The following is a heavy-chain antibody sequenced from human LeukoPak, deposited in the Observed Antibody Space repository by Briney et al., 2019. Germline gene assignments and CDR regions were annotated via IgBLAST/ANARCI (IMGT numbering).Heavy chain of an antibody. J-gene: IGHJ4*02. CDR1: GFTFSSYA. Sequence: GGSLRLSCAASGFTFSSYAMSWVRQAPGKGLEWVSVISGGGGNAYYTDSVKGRFTISRDNSKNTLFLQMNSLRAEDTAIYYCAKLPGPIAVAGAFDYWGQGTLVTVSS. V-gene: IGHV3-23*01. CDR2: ISGGGGNA. D-gene: IGHD6-19*01. CDR3: AKLPGPIAVAGAFDY.